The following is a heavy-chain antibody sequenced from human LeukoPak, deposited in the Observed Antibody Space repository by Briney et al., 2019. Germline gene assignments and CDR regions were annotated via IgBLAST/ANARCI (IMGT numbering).Heavy chain of an antibody. J-gene: IGHJ6*02. CDR3: ARGTAYCYGMDV. CDR2: MSSNGNSR. D-gene: IGHD5-18*01. CDR1: GFTFNNYA. V-gene: IGHV3-30*01. Sequence: PGGSLRLSCAASGFTFNNYAMHWVRQAPGKGLEWVTIMSSNGNSRFYANSVRGRFTVSRDSSNNTLYLQMNGLSAKDTAVYYCARGTAYCYGMDVWGQGTTVIVSS.